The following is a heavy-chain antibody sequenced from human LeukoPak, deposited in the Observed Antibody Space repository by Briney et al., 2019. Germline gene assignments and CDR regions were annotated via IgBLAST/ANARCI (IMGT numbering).Heavy chain of an antibody. V-gene: IGHV4-30-2*01. J-gene: IGHJ5*02. CDR1: GGSISSGGYY. CDR2: IYHSGST. CDR3: ARGVGINWFDP. D-gene: IGHD3-10*01. Sequence: SETLSLTCTVSGGSISSGGYYWSWIRQPPGKGLEWIGYIYHSGSTYYNPSLKSRVTISVDRSKNQFSLKLSSVTAADTAVYYCARGVGINWFDPWGQGTLVTVSS.